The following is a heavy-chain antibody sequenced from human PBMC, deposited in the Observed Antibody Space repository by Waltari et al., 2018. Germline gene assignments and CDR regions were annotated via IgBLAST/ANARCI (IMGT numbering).Heavy chain of an antibody. V-gene: IGHV3-72*01. CDR1: GFTFSDHY. J-gene: IGHJ3*02. Sequence: EVQLVESGGGLVQPGGSLRLSCAASGFTFSDHYMHWVRQAPGKGLEWVGRTRNKANSYTTEYAASVKGRFTISRDDSKNSLYLQMNSLKTEDTAVYYCARVRVAVAGSDAFDIWGQGTMVTVSS. CDR3: ARVRVAVAGSDAFDI. CDR2: TRNKANSYTT. D-gene: IGHD6-19*01.